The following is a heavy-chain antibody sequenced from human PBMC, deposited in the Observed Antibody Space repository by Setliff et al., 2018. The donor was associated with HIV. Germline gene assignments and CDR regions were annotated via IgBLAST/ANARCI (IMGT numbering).Heavy chain of an antibody. V-gene: IGHV1-2*02. CDR2: INPNSGGT. D-gene: IGHD3-9*01. CDR3: ARDYRTTDILSSGYMDV. CDR1: GYTFTGYY. Sequence: ASVKVSCKASGYTFTGYYMHWVRQAPGQGLEWMGWINPNSGGTNYAQKFQGRVTMTRDTSISTAYMELSRLRSDDTAVYYCARDYRTTDILSSGYMDVWGKGTTVTVS. J-gene: IGHJ6*03.